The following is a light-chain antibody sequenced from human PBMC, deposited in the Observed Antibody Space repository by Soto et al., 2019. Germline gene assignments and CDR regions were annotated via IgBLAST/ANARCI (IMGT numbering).Light chain of an antibody. J-gene: IGKJ1*01. CDR3: QQYHSYWT. Sequence: DFQMTQSPSTLSASVGDRVTITCRARQNIRSRLDWFQQKPGKAPKLLIYDASSLESGVPQRFSGSGSGPEFTLTISSLQTDDFSTYYCQQYHSYWTFGQGTKVE. CDR2: DAS. V-gene: IGKV1-5*01. CDR1: QNIRSR.